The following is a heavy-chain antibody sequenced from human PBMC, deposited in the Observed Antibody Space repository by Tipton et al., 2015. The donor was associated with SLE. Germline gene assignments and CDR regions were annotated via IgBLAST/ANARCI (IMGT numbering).Heavy chain of an antibody. CDR2: IYYSGST. CDR1: GGSISSYS. J-gene: IGHJ3*02. D-gene: IGHD3-16*01. Sequence: TLSLTCTVSGGSISSYSWSWIRQPPGKGLEWIGYIYYSGSTNYNPSLKSRVTISVDTSKNQVSLKLSSVTAADTAVYYCARGGRFLLAFDIWGQGTMVTVSS. CDR3: ARGGRFLLAFDI. V-gene: IGHV4-59*01.